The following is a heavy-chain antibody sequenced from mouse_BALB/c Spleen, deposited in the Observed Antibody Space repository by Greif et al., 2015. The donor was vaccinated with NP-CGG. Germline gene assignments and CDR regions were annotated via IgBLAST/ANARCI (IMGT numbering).Heavy chain of an antibody. D-gene: IGHD2-3*01. CDR3: ANDGSWFAY. CDR1: GFTFSSYA. Sequence: DVKLVESGGGLVKPGGSLKLSCAASGFTFSSYAMSWVRQTPEKRLEWVASISSGGSTYYPDSVKGRFTISRDNARNILYLQMSSLRSEDTAMYYCANDGSWFAYWGQGTLVTVSA. CDR2: ISSGGST. J-gene: IGHJ3*01. V-gene: IGHV5-6-5*01.